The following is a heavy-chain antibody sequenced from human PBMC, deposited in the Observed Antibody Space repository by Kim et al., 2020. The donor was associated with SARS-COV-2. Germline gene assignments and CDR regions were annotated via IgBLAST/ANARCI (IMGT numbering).Heavy chain of an antibody. J-gene: IGHJ5*02. Sequence: GGSLRLSCVASGFRIDDYGIHWVRQAPGKGLEWVAVTSSDGSKKYYADSVKGRFTASRDNMRNSLYLQLNSLRPEDTAVYHCARDRGDYSGISYSNWVEPWGQGTLVTVSS. CDR2: TSSDGSKK. CDR3: ARDRGDYSGISYSNWVEP. D-gene: IGHD3-10*01. V-gene: IGHV3-30*03. CDR1: GFRIDDYG.